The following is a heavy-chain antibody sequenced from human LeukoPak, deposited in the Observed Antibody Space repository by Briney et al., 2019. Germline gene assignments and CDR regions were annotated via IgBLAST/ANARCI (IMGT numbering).Heavy chain of an antibody. D-gene: IGHD6-19*01. CDR1: GFTFSSYS. Sequence: GGSLRLSCAASGFTFSSYSMNWVRQAPGKGLEWVSSISGSSTYIYYADSVKGRFTISRDNAKNSLYLQMNSLRGEDRAVYYCARDLRSSGWYYFDYWGQGTLVTVSS. V-gene: IGHV3-21*01. CDR3: ARDLRSSGWYYFDY. J-gene: IGHJ4*02. CDR2: ISGSSTYI.